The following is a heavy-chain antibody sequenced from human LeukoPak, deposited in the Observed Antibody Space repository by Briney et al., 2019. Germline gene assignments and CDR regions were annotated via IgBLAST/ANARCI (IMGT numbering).Heavy chain of an antibody. Sequence: SETLSLTCAVYGGSFSGYYWSWIRRPPGKGLEWIGEINHSGSTNYNPSLKSRVTISVDTSKNQFSLKLSSVTAADTAVYYCARMEDSNYGTWGPYYYYGMDVWGQGTTVTVFS. CDR3: ARMEDSNYGTWGPYYYYGMDV. V-gene: IGHV4-34*01. J-gene: IGHJ6*02. CDR1: GGSFSGYY. D-gene: IGHD4-11*01. CDR2: INHSGST.